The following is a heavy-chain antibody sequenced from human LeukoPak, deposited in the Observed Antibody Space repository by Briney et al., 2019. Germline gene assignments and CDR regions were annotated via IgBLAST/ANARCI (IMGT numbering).Heavy chain of an antibody. D-gene: IGHD2-2*01. CDR1: GGSINNY. J-gene: IGHJ4*02. Sequence: SETLSLTCTVSGGSINNYWSWIRQPPGKGLEWIGFIHYTGSTNYNPSLKSRVTISVDTSKNQFSLKLSSVTAADTAVYYCARATCSTTSCPRGFDYWGQGTLVTVSS. CDR3: ARATCSTTSCPRGFDY. V-gene: IGHV4-59*01. CDR2: IHYTGST.